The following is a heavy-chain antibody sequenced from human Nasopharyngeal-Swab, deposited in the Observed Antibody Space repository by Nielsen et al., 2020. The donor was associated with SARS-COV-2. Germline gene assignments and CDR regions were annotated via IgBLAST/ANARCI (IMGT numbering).Heavy chain of an antibody. D-gene: IGHD6-19*01. CDR3: ARDSSAVAGSYYYYGMDV. Sequence: GGSLRLSRAASGFTFSSYWMSWVRQAPGKGLEWVANIKQDGSEKYYVDSVKGRFTISRDNAKNSLYLQMNSLRAEDTAVYYCARDSSAVAGSYYYYGMDVWGQGTTVTVSS. V-gene: IGHV3-7*01. CDR2: IKQDGSEK. CDR1: GFTFSSYW. J-gene: IGHJ6*02.